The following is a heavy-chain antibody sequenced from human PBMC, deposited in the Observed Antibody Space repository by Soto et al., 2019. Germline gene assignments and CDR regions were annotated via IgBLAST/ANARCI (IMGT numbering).Heavy chain of an antibody. V-gene: IGHV3-21*01. CDR3: ARDLHDYVSFRFDP. CDR2: ISSSSSFI. D-gene: IGHD3-16*01. CDR1: GFTFSSYS. J-gene: IGHJ5*02. Sequence: GGSLRLSCAASGFTFSSYSMNWVRQAPGKGLEWVSSISSSSSFIYYTDSLKGRFTISRDNAKNSLYLQMNSLRAEDTAVYYCARDLHDYVSFRFDPWGQGTLVTVSS.